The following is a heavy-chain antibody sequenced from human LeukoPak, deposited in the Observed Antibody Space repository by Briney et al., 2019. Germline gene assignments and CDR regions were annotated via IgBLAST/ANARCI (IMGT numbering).Heavy chain of an antibody. D-gene: IGHD2-21*02. J-gene: IGHJ4*02. CDR2: ISAYNGNT. Sequence: ASVKVSCKVSGYTFTSYGISWVRQAPGQGLEWMGWISAYNGNTNYAQKLQGRVTMTTDTSTSTAYMELRSLRSDDTAVYYCARATCGGDCYHFDYWGQGTLVTVSS. V-gene: IGHV1-18*01. CDR1: GYTFTSYG. CDR3: ARATCGGDCYHFDY.